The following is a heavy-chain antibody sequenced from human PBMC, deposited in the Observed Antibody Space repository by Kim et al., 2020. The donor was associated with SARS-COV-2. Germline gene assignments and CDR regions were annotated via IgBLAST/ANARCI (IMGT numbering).Heavy chain of an antibody. V-gene: IGHV3-21*01. CDR1: GFPFSACG. CDR3: STDGSGWSRDH. CDR2: IGAGGDHT. Sequence: AGSLRLSCAASGFTSGFPFSACGMTWVRQAPGKGLEWVSTIGAGGDHTFYPDSMRGRFTVSRDNAKNSVYLQVNNVRPDDTAVYYCSTDGSGWSRDHWG. J-gene: IGHJ4*01. D-gene: IGHD6-19*01.